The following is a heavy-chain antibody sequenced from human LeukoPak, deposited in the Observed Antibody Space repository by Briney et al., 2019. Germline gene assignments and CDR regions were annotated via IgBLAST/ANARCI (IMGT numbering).Heavy chain of an antibody. D-gene: IGHD1-26*01. CDR3: IRDGM. CDR1: GFTFGDYA. V-gene: IGHV3-49*04. J-gene: IGHJ4*02. Sequence: QPGRSLRLSCTASGFTFGDYAMSWVRQAPGKGLEWVGFIRSKAHGGTTKFAASVKGRFTLSRDDSKSITYLQMNSLKIEDTGVYYCIRDGMWGQGTLVTVSS. CDR2: IRSKAHGGTT.